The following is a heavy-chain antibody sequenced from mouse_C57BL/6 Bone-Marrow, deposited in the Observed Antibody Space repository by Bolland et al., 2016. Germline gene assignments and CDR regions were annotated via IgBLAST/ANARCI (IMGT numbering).Heavy chain of an antibody. D-gene: IGHD2-3*01. Sequence: IFPVSGSTYYNEMYKDKAALTVDTSSSTAYMQLSSLTSEDTAVYFCARWLLYAMEYWGQGTS. J-gene: IGHJ4*01. CDR2: IFPVSGST. CDR3: ARWLLYAMEY. V-gene: IGHV1S40*01.